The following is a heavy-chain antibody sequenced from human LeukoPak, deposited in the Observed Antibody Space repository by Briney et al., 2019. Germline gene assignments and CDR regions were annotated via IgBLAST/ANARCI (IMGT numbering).Heavy chain of an antibody. J-gene: IGHJ6*02. D-gene: IGHD4-17*01. CDR1: GFTVSSNY. CDR2: IYSGGST. Sequence: PGGSLRLSCAASGFTVSSNYMSWVRQAPGKGLEWVSVIYSGGSTYYADSVKGRFTISRHNSKNTLYLQMNSLRAEDTAVYYCARVGDYSYYYGMDVWGQGTTVTVSS. V-gene: IGHV3-53*04. CDR3: ARVGDYSYYYGMDV.